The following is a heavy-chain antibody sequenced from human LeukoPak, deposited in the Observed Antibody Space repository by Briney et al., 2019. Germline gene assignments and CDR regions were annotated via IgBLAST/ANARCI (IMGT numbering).Heavy chain of an antibody. V-gene: IGHV4-30-2*01. CDR2: IYHSGST. Sequence: SETLSLTCAVSGGSISSGGYSWSWIRQPPGKGLEWIGYIYHSGSTYYNPSLKSRVTISVDRSKNQFSLKLSSATAADTAVYYCARYCSGGSCYRDAFDIWGQGTMVTVSS. CDR1: GGSISSGGYS. J-gene: IGHJ3*02. CDR3: ARYCSGGSCYRDAFDI. D-gene: IGHD2-15*01.